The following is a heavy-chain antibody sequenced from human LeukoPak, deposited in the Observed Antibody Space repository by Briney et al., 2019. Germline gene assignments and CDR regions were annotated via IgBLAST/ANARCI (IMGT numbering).Heavy chain of an antibody. J-gene: IGHJ5*02. CDR1: GFTFSSYS. Sequence: PGGSLRLSCAASGFTFSSYSMNWVRQAPGKGLEWVSSISSSSSYIYYADSVKGRFTISRDNAKNSLYLQMNSLRAEDTAVYYCARDHPLTVTTGNWFDPWGQGTLVTVSS. V-gene: IGHV3-21*01. D-gene: IGHD4-17*01. CDR3: ARDHPLTVTTGNWFDP. CDR2: ISSSSSYI.